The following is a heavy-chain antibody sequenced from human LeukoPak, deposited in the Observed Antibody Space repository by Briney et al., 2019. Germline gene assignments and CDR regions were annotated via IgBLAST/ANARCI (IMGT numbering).Heavy chain of an antibody. CDR3: ARDRLGMGY. V-gene: IGHV6-1*01. CDR1: GDTGNTAA. J-gene: IGHJ4*02. CDR2: TYYRSTWLN. D-gene: IGHD7-27*01. Sequence: SQTLSLTCAISGDTGNTAAYNWLRLSPSRGLEWLGRTYYRSTWLNDYAPSVRGRITVSPGTSKNQFSLQLNSVTPEDTAVYYCARDRLGMGYWGQGTPVTVSS.